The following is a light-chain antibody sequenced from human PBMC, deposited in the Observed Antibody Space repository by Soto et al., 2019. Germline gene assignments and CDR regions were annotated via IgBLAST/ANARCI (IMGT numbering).Light chain of an antibody. CDR2: AAS. V-gene: IGKV1-8*01. CDR3: QQYYSYPYLT. CDR1: QGISSY. J-gene: IGKJ4*01. Sequence: AIRMTQSPSSLSASTGDRVTITCRASQGISSYLAWYQQKPGKAPKLLIYAASTLQSGVPSRFSGSGSGTDFTLTIICLQSEDFATYYCQQYYSYPYLTFGGGTKVEIK.